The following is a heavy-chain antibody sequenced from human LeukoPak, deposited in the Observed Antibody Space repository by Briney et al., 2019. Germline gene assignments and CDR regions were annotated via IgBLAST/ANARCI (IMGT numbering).Heavy chain of an antibody. CDR1: GLTFAGYD. V-gene: IGHV3-23*01. J-gene: IGHJ4*02. D-gene: IGHD2-2*01. CDR2: ISASGDNT. Sequence: GGSLRLSCAASGLTFAGYDMSWVRQAPGKGLEWVSTISASGDNTWYAGSVKGRFTISRDNSKNTLYLQMDSLRAEDTAVYYCAKRFCSATRCFHFDYWGQGTLVTVSS. CDR3: AKRFCSATRCFHFDY.